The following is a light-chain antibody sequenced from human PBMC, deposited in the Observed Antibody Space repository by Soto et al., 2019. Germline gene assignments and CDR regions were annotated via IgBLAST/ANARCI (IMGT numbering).Light chain of an antibody. CDR1: QDISYY. CDR2: GAS. Sequence: DIQMTQSPSSLSASVGDRVTITCRANQDISYYLAWYQQKQGKVPKLLIYGASTLQSGVPSRFSGSGSGTDFTLTISSLQPGDIATYYCQEYHSAPRTVGQGTKVEIK. J-gene: IGKJ1*01. V-gene: IGKV1-27*01. CDR3: QEYHSAPRT.